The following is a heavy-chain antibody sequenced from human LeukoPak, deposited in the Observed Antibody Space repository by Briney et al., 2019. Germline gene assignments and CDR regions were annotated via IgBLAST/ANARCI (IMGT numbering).Heavy chain of an antibody. D-gene: IGHD1-26*01. V-gene: IGHV3-74*01. Sequence: GGSLRLSCAASGFTFSNYWMHWVRQAPGKGLVWVSRINSDGSSTSYADSVKGRFTISRDNAKNTLYLQMNSLRAEDTAVYYCAREKYSGSLRDYWGQGTLVTVSS. CDR3: AREKYSGSLRDY. J-gene: IGHJ4*02. CDR1: GFTFSNYW. CDR2: INSDGSST.